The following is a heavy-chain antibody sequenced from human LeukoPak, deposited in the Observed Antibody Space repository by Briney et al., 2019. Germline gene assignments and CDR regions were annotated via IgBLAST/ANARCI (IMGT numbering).Heavy chain of an antibody. Sequence: GGSLRLSCAASGFIFSNAWMSWVRQAPGKGLEWVGRIKRKTDGGTTDYAAPVKGRFTISRDDSKNTLYLQMNSLKTEDTAVYYCTTSNFGFPFDYWGQGTLVTVSS. CDR2: IKRKTDGGTT. CDR1: GFIFSNAW. CDR3: TTSNFGFPFDY. J-gene: IGHJ4*02. D-gene: IGHD3-3*01. V-gene: IGHV3-15*01.